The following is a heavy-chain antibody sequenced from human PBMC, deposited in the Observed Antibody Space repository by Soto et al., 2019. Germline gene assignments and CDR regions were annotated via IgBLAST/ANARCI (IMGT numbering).Heavy chain of an antibody. Sequence: QVQLVESGGGVVQPGTSLRLSCAASGFTFNTYGMHWVRQAPGKGLEWVTVISPDGSHKYYADSVKGRFTFSRDNSKNLVYRKLNGWRAEKTAVYFCATDRARRARLDNGGRGPLVTAPS. J-gene: IGHJ4*02. V-gene: IGHV3-30*03. CDR2: ISPDGSHK. CDR1: GFTFNTYG. D-gene: IGHD3-22*01. CDR3: ATDRARRARLDN.